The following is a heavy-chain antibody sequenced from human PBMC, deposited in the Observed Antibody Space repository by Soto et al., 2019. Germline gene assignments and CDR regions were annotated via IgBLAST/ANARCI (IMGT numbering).Heavy chain of an antibody. J-gene: IGHJ6*03. D-gene: IGHD3-10*01. CDR3: AKVSEMGSMTEGYYYMDV. V-gene: IGHV1-69*02. CDR1: GGTFSNYT. CDR2: IIPILGIA. Sequence: QVQLVQSGAEVKKSGSSVKVSCKASGGTFSNYTISWVRQAPGQGLEWMGRIIPILGIANYPQKFQGRVTITADKSTNTAYLELSSLRSEDTAMYYCAKVSEMGSMTEGYYYMDVWGKGTTVTVSS.